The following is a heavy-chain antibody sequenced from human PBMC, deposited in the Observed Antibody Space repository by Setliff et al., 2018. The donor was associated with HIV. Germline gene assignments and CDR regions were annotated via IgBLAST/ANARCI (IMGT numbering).Heavy chain of an antibody. CDR1: GGSISSGDYY. CDR3: AREDFWSGDQDYYYMDV. CDR2: IYYSGST. J-gene: IGHJ6*03. V-gene: IGHV4-31*03. Sequence: SLTCTVSGGSISSGDYYWTWIRQHPGKGLEWIGYIYYSGSTYYNPSLKSRVTISVDTSKNQSSLKLSSVTAADTAVYYCAREDFWSGDQDYYYMDVWGKGTTVTVSS. D-gene: IGHD3-3*01.